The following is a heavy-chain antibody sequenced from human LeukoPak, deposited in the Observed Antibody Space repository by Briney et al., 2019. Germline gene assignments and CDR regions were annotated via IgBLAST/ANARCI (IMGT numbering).Heavy chain of an antibody. CDR2: ISGHQGNT. D-gene: IGHD5-12*01. CDR1: GYTFSTYG. V-gene: IGHV1-18*01. J-gene: IGHJ4*02. Sequence: ASVKVSCKASGYTFSTYGITWVRQAPGQRLEWMGWISGHQGNTKYAQNFQGRVTMTIDTSTSTAYMDLRSLRSDDTAIYFCARSDLATITAGPFEYWGQGTLVAVSS. CDR3: ARSDLATITAGPFEY.